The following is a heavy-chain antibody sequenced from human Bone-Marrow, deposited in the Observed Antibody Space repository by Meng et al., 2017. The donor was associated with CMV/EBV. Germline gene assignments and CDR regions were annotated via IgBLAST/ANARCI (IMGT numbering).Heavy chain of an antibody. Sequence: GESLKISCAASGFTFSSYGMHWVRQAPGKGLEWVAFIRYDGSNKYYADSVKGRFTISRDNSKNTLYLQMNSLRAEDTAVYYCAKDSVGATTPWGQGTLFTVSS. CDR1: GFTFSSYG. V-gene: IGHV3-30*02. CDR3: AKDSVGATTP. J-gene: IGHJ5*02. D-gene: IGHD1-26*01. CDR2: IRYDGSNK.